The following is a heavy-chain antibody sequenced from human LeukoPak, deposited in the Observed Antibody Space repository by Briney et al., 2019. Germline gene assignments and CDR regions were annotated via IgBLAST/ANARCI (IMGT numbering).Heavy chain of an antibody. CDR1: SYSMSSGYY. D-gene: IGHD4/OR15-4a*01. Sequence: SETLSLTCALSSYSMSSGYYWGWIRQPPGKGLEWIGSMYHSGNTYYNPSLKSRVTISVDTSKNQFSLKVNSVTAADTAVYYCARLWWSKGTFEYWGQGTLVTVSS. CDR3: ARLWWSKGTFEY. V-gene: IGHV4-38-2*01. J-gene: IGHJ4*02. CDR2: MYHSGNT.